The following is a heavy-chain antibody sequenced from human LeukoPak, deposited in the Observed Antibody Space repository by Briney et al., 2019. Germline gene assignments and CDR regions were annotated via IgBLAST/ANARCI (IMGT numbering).Heavy chain of an antibody. J-gene: IGHJ5*02. CDR3: ARHLWRFDP. CDR2: IYYSGST. V-gene: IGHV4-39*01. CDR1: GGSISSSSYY. Sequence: SETLSLTCTVSGGSISSSSYYWGWIRQPPGKGLEWIGSIYYSGSTYYNPSLKSRVTISVDTSKNQFSLKLSSVTAADTAVYHCARHLWRFDPWGQGTLVTVSS. D-gene: IGHD2-21*01.